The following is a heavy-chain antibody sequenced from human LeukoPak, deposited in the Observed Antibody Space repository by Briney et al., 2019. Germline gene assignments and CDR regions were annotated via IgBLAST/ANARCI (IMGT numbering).Heavy chain of an antibody. Sequence: PSETLSLTCAVYGGSFSGYYWSWIRQPPGKGLEWIGEIIHSGSTNYNPSLKSRVTISVDTSKNQFSLKLSSVTAADTAVYYCARKGYYDSSGYYMGDRFDYWGQGTLVTVSS. J-gene: IGHJ4*02. CDR2: IIHSGST. CDR1: GGSFSGYY. CDR3: ARKGYYDSSGYYMGDRFDY. D-gene: IGHD3-22*01. V-gene: IGHV4-34*12.